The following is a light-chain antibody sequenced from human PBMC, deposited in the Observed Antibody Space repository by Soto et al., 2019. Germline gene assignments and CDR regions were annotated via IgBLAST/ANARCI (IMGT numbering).Light chain of an antibody. CDR1: SSDVGGYNY. V-gene: IGLV2-8*01. CDR3: SSYAGTDVV. Sequence: QSALTQPPSASGSPGQSVTISCIETSSDVGGYNYVSWYQQHPGKAPKLMIYEVSKRPSGVPDRFSGSKSGNTASLTVSGLEAEDEADYYCSSYAGTDVVFGGGTKLTVL. CDR2: EVS. J-gene: IGLJ2*01.